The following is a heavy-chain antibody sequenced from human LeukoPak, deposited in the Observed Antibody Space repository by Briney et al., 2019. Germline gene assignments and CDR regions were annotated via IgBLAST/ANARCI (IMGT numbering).Heavy chain of an antibody. CDR1: GFTFSGHW. J-gene: IGHJ4*02. CDR3: TRDTKYLDY. D-gene: IGHD3-3*01. CDR2: IRSDGRIT. V-gene: IGHV3-74*03. Sequence: GGSLRLSCAASGFTFSGHWMHWVRQGPGKGLVWVSGIRSDGRITMYADSVKGRFTISRDNAKNTLYLQMNSLRAEDTAVYYCTRDTKYLDYWGQGTLVTVSS.